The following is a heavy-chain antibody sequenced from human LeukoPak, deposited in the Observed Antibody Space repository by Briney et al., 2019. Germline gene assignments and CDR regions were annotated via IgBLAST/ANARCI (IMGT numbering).Heavy chain of an antibody. Sequence: PSETLSLTCAVSGVSISSGGYSWSWLRQPPGTGLEWIVYIYYSGSTYYNTSLKSRVTISVDTSKNQFSLKLSSVTAADTAVYYCAGDSGYVAFDIWGQGTMVTVSS. CDR1: GVSISSGGYS. CDR3: AGDSGYVAFDI. J-gene: IGHJ3*02. CDR2: IYYSGST. D-gene: IGHD3-22*01. V-gene: IGHV4-30-4*07.